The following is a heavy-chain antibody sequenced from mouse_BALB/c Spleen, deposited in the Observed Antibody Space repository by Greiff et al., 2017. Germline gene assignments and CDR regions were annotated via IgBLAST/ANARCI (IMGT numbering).Heavy chain of an antibody. CDR2: ISSGSSTI. D-gene: IGHD1-1*01. CDR1: GFTFSSFG. CDR3: ARWGITTVVADAMDY. Sequence: EVKLEESGGGLVQPGGSRKLSCAASGFTFSSFGMHWVRQAPEKGLEWVAYISSGSSTIYYADTVKGRFTISRDNPKNTLFLQMTSLRSEDTAMYYCARWGITTVVADAMDYWGQGTSVTVSS. J-gene: IGHJ4*01. V-gene: IGHV5-17*02.